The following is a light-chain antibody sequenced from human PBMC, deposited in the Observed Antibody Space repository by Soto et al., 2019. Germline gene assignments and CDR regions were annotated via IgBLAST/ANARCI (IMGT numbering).Light chain of an antibody. CDR3: SSYTTXNAHV. CDR2: EVF. J-gene: IGLJ2*01. V-gene: IGLV2-14*01. CDR1: SNDVGAFDY. Sequence: QSALTQPASISASPGQSISISCTGTSNDVGAFDYVSWYQQHPGKAPKLIIFEVFNRPSGVSTRFSGSKSGSTASLTISGLQAEDEADYFCSSYTTXNAHVFGGGT.